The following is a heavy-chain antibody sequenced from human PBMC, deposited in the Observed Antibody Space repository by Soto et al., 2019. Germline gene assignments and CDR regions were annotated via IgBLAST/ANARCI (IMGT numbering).Heavy chain of an antibody. CDR1: RGSISSGTNY. J-gene: IGHJ4*02. CDR2: IYYSGST. CDR3: AIGGSGSYYNPYYFDY. D-gene: IGHD3-10*01. V-gene: IGHV4-39*07. Sequence: SETLSLTCTVSRGSISSGTNYWAWIRQPPGKGLEWIANIYYSGSTFYNPSLKSRVTISVDTSKNQFSLKLSSVTAADTAVYYCAIGGSGSYYNPYYFDYWGQGTLVTVSS.